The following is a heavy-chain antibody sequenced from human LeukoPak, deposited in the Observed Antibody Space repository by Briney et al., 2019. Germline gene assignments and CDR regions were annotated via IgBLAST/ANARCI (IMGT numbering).Heavy chain of an antibody. D-gene: IGHD6-19*01. V-gene: IGHV3-66*01. Sequence: PGGSLRLSCAASGFTVSSNYMSWVRQAPGKGLEWVSVIYSGGSTYYADSVKGRFTISRDNSKNTLYLQMNGLRAEDTAVYYCAGAGYSSGWYSDYWGQGTLVTVSS. CDR2: IYSGGST. J-gene: IGHJ4*02. CDR1: GFTVSSNY. CDR3: AGAGYSSGWYSDY.